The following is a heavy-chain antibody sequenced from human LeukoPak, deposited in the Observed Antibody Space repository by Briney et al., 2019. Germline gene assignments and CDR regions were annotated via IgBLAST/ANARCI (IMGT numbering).Heavy chain of an antibody. V-gene: IGHV4-61*01. J-gene: IGHJ4*02. CDR3: AGDYGSGWYG. CDR1: GGSVSSGSYY. Sequence: PSETLSLTCTVSGGSVSSGSYYWSWIRQPPGKGLEWIGYIYYSGSTNYNPSLKSRVTISVDTSKNQFSLKLSSVTAADTAVYYCAGDYGSGWYGWGQGTLVTVSS. CDR2: IYYSGST. D-gene: IGHD6-19*01.